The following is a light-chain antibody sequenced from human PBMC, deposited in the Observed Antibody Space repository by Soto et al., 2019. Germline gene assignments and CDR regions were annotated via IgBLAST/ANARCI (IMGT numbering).Light chain of an antibody. CDR3: QKYNSAPWT. V-gene: IGKV1-27*01. CDR1: QGISNY. Sequence: DIQMTQSPSSLSASVGDRVTITCRASQGISNYLAWYQQKPGTVPKLLISAASTLQIGVPSRFSGGGSGTDFTLTISSLQPEDGATYYCQKYNSAPWTFGQGTKVDIK. CDR2: AAS. J-gene: IGKJ1*01.